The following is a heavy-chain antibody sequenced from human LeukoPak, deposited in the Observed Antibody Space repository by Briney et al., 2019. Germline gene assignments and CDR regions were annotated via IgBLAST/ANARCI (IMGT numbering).Heavy chain of an antibody. CDR1: GGSISSYY. CDR3: ARNPNNYYYYMDV. CDR2: IYYSGST. V-gene: IGHV4-59*01. J-gene: IGHJ6*03. Sequence: SETLSLTCTVSGGSISSYYWSWIRQPPGKGLEWIGYIYYSGSTSYNPSLKSRVTISVDTSKKQFSLKLSSVTAADTAVYYCARNPNNYYYYMDVWGKGTTVTVSS.